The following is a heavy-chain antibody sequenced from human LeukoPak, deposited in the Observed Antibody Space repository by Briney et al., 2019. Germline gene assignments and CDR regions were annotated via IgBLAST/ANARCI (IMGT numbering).Heavy chain of an antibody. J-gene: IGHJ4*02. CDR3: ARDPGIQLWLDYFDY. V-gene: IGHV3-48*02. Sequence: GGSLRLSCAASGFTVSRSYMNWVRQAPGKGLEWVSYISSSSSTIYYADSVKGRFTISRDNAKNSLYLQMNSLRDEDTAVYYCARDPGIQLWLDYFDYWGQGTLVTVSS. CDR1: GFTVSRSY. CDR2: ISSSSSTI. D-gene: IGHD5-18*01.